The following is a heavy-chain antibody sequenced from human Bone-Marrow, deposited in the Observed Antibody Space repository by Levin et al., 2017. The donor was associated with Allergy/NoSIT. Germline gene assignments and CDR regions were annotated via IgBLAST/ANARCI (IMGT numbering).Heavy chain of an antibody. Sequence: SETLSLTCTVSGGSISSGGHHWSWIRQHPGKGLEWIGYIYNSGSTYYNPSLKSRVMISVDTSKNQFSLKVSSVTAADTAVYYCAREDGSTFDYWGHGTLVTVSS. CDR3: AREDGSTFDY. V-gene: IGHV4-31*03. D-gene: IGHD2-2*03. CDR1: GGSISSGGHH. CDR2: IYNSGST. J-gene: IGHJ4*01.